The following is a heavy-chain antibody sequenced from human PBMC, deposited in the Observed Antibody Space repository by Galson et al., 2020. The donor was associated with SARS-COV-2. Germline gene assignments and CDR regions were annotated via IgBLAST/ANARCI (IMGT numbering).Heavy chain of an antibody. CDR1: GFSLSTSGMC. CDR2: IDWDDDK. CDR3: VRIRYTLNYEDY. J-gene: IGHJ4*02. D-gene: IGHD3-16*02. V-gene: IGHV2-70*11. Sequence: ESGPTLVKPTQTLTLTCTFSGFSLSTSGMCVSWIRQPPGKALEWLARIDWDDDKYYSTSLKTRLTISKDTSKNQVVLTMTNMDPVDTATYYCVRIRYTLNYEDYWGQGTLVTVSS.